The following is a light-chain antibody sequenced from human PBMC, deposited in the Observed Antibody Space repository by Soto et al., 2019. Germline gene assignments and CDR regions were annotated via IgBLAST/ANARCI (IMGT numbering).Light chain of an antibody. CDR2: TAS. CDR1: QSISSY. CDR3: QQSYSTPPT. Sequence: DIQMTQSPSSLSASVGDRVTITCRATQSISSYLNWYQKKPGKALKLLIYTASSLQSGVPSRFSGSGSGTDFTLTISCLQPEDFATYYCQQSYSTPPTFGGGTKVDIK. J-gene: IGKJ4*01. V-gene: IGKV1-39*01.